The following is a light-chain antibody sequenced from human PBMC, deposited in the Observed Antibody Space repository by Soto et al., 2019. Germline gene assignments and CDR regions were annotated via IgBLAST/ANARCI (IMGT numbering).Light chain of an antibody. Sequence: EIVLTQSPGTLSLSPGERAPLSCRASQSVSSRLAWYQHKPGQAPRLLISGASSRATGIPDRFSGSGSGTDFTLTISRLEPEDFALYYCQQYGGSPITFGQGTRLEIK. CDR2: GAS. J-gene: IGKJ5*01. CDR3: QQYGGSPIT. CDR1: QSVSSR. V-gene: IGKV3-20*01.